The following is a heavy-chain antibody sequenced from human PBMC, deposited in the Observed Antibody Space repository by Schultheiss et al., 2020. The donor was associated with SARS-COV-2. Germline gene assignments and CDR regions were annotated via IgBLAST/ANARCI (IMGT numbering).Heavy chain of an antibody. CDR2: IYYSGST. CDR1: GGSVSSGSYY. D-gene: IGHD2-15*01. J-gene: IGHJ6*02. CDR3: ASYRGSCLDV. V-gene: IGHV4-61*01. Sequence: SETLSLTCTVSGGSVSSGSYYWSWIRQPPGKGLEWIGYIYYSGSTNYNPSLKSRATISLDTSKNQFSLKLTSVTAADTAVYYCASYRGSCLDVWGQGTTVTVSS.